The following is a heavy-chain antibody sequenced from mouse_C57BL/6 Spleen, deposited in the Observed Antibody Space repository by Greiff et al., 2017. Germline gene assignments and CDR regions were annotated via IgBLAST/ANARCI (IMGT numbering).Heavy chain of an antibody. V-gene: IGHV14-1*01. CDR2: IDPEDGDT. D-gene: IGHD1-1*01. J-gene: IGHJ2*01. Sequence: EVQGVESGAELVRPGASVKLSCTASGFNIKDYYMHWVKQRPEQGLEWIGRIDPEDGDTEYAPKFQGKATMTADTSSNTAYLQLSSLTSEDTAVYYCTTSTLYYYGSSSRFDYWGQGTTLTVSS. CDR3: TTSTLYYYGSSSRFDY. CDR1: GFNIKDYY.